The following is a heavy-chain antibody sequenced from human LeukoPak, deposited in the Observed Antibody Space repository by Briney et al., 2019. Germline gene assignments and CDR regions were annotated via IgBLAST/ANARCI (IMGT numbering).Heavy chain of an antibody. CDR2: IYYSGST. D-gene: IGHD2-15*01. Sequence: SETLSLTCTVSGGSISGYYWSWIRQPPGKGLECIGYIYYSGSTNYNPSLKSRVTISLDTSKNQFSLKLSSVTAADTAVYYCARAGPGYCSGSSCFDYWGQGTLVTVSS. CDR3: ARAGPGYCSGSSCFDY. V-gene: IGHV4-59*01. CDR1: GGSISGYY. J-gene: IGHJ4*02.